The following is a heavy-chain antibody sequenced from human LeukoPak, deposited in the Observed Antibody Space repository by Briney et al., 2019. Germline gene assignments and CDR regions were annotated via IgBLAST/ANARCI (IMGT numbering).Heavy chain of an antibody. CDR1: GCTFSNYA. CDR2: ISGSGDTT. V-gene: IGHV3-23*01. CDR3: AKFYYDFWSGYPYYFDY. Sequence: PGGSLRLSCVASGCTFSNYAMSWVRQAPGKGLEWVSGISGSGDTTYYADSVKGRFTISRDNSKNTLYLQMNSLRAEDTAVYYCAKFYYDFWSGYPYYFDYWGQGTLVTVSS. J-gene: IGHJ4*02. D-gene: IGHD3-3*01.